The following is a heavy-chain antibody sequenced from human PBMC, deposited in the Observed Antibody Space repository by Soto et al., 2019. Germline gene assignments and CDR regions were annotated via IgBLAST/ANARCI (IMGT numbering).Heavy chain of an antibody. CDR1: GYSFTSYW. V-gene: IGHV5-51*01. CDR3: ARQEQLMTTVTSFDC. CDR2: IYPGDSDT. J-gene: IGHJ4*02. Sequence: GESLKISCKGSGYSFTSYWIGWVRQMPGKGLEWMGIIYPGDSDTRYSPSFQGQVTISADKSISTAYLQWSSLKASDTAMYYCARQEQLMTTVTSFDCWGQGTLVTVSS. D-gene: IGHD4-17*01.